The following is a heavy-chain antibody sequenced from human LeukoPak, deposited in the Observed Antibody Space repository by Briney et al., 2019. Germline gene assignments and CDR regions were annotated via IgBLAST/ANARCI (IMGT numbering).Heavy chain of an antibody. D-gene: IGHD4-17*01. V-gene: IGHV4-59*08. CDR1: GGXISSYY. Sequence: SETLSLTCTVSGGXISSYYWSWIRQPPGKGLKWIGYIYYSGSTNYNPSLKSRVTISVDTSKNQFSLKLSSVTAADTAVYYCARSGTTAIVFDYWGQGTLVTVSS. J-gene: IGHJ4*02. CDR3: ARSGTTAIVFDY. CDR2: IYYSGST.